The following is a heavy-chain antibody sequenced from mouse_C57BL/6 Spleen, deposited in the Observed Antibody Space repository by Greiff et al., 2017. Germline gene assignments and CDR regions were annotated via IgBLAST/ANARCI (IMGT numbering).Heavy chain of an antibody. D-gene: IGHD2-3*01. V-gene: IGHV1-59*01. Sequence: QVQLQQSGAELVRPGTSVKLSCQASGYTFTSYWMHWVKQRPGPGLEWIGVIDPSDSYTNYNQKFKGKAPLTVDTSSSTAYMQLSSLTSEDSAVYYCARSGDGFLYAMDYWGQGTSVTVSS. CDR2: IDPSDSYT. J-gene: IGHJ4*01. CDR3: ARSGDGFLYAMDY. CDR1: GYTFTSYW.